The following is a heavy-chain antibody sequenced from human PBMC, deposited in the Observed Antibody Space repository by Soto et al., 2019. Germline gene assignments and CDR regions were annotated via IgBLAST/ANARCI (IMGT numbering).Heavy chain of an antibody. Sequence: GGSLRLSCAASGFPFSSYWMHWVRQAPGKGLVWVSRINSDGSSTSYADSVKGRFTISRDNAKNTLYLQMNSLRAEDTAVYYCARESGGYSSGWYYYYYYMDVWGKGTTVTVSS. J-gene: IGHJ6*03. CDR1: GFPFSSYW. CDR3: ARESGGYSSGWYYYYYYMDV. D-gene: IGHD6-19*01. CDR2: INSDGSST. V-gene: IGHV3-74*01.